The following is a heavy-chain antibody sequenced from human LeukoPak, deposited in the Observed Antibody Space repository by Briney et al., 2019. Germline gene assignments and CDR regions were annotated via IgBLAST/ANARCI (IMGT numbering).Heavy chain of an antibody. Sequence: GGSPRLSCAASGFTFSNAWMSWVRQAPGKGLEWVGRIKSKTDDGTTQYAAPVKGRFTISRDDSKNTLDLQMNNLKTEDSAVYYCTTWTTHWGQGTLVTVSS. D-gene: IGHD3/OR15-3a*01. CDR3: TTWTTH. CDR1: GFTFSNAW. J-gene: IGHJ4*02. V-gene: IGHV3-15*01. CDR2: IKSKTDDGTT.